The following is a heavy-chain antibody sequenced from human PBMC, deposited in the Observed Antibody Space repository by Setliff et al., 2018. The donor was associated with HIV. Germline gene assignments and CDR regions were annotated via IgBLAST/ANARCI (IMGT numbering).Heavy chain of an antibody. Sequence: GASVKVSCKASGYTFINYGISWVRQAPGQGLEWMGWISAYNGNTNNAQKFQGRLTMTTDTSTSTAYMELGSLRSDDTAVYYCARNSFPVGVTGTGPLFDYWGQGTLVTVSS. CDR1: GYTFINYG. J-gene: IGHJ4*02. CDR3: ARNSFPVGVTGTGPLFDY. CDR2: ISAYNGNT. D-gene: IGHD6-19*01. V-gene: IGHV1-18*01.